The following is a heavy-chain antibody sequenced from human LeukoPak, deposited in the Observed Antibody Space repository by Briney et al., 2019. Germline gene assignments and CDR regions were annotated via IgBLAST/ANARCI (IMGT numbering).Heavy chain of an antibody. CDR3: ARDAQGSGSPFDY. J-gene: IGHJ4*02. CDR1: GFTFSSYA. V-gene: IGHV3-30*04. D-gene: IGHD3-10*01. CDR2: ISYDGSNK. Sequence: GGSLRLSCAASGFTFSSYAMHWVRQAPGKGLEWVAVISYDGSNKYYADSVKGRFTISRDNSKNTLYLQMNSLRAEDTAVYHCARDAQGSGSPFDYWGQGTLVTVSS.